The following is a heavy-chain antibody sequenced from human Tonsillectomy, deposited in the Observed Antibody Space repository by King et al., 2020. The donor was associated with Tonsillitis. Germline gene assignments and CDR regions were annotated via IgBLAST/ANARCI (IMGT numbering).Heavy chain of an antibody. Sequence: VQLVESGGGLVQPGGSLRLSCAASGFTFNSYGMSWVRQAPGKGLEWVSIIRGSGDTTYYAYSVKGRFTISRDNSKSTLYLQMNSLRDDDTAVYYCAKSRSGFDSPYFFDYWGQGTLVTVSS. J-gene: IGHJ4*02. CDR3: AKSRSGFDSPYFFDY. CDR1: GFTFNSYG. V-gene: IGHV3-23*04. D-gene: IGHD3-9*01. CDR2: IRGSGDTT.